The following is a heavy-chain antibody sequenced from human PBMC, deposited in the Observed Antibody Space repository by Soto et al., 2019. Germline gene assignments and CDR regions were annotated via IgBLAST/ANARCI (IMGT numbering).Heavy chain of an antibody. J-gene: IGHJ6*02. CDR2: MNPNSGNT. Sequence: ASVKVSCKASGYTFTSYDINWVRQATGQGLEWMGWMNPNSGNTGYAQKFQGRVTMTRNTSISTAYMELSSLRSEDTAVYYCARGIRIAARWFPYYYYYGMDVGGQGTTVTVSS. CDR3: ARGIRIAARWFPYYYYYGMDV. CDR1: GYTFTSYD. V-gene: IGHV1-8*01. D-gene: IGHD6-6*01.